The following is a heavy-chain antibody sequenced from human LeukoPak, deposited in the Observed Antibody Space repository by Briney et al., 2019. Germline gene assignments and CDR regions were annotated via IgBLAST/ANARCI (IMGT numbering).Heavy chain of an antibody. Sequence: PGGSLRLSCAASGFTFSSYGMNWVRQAPGKGLEWVSSISSSGTYIYFADSVKGRFTISRDNAKNSLYLQMNSLRAEGTALYYCAREQSYSEEIVVANPPFDYWGQGTLVTVSS. D-gene: IGHD2-21*01. CDR1: GFTFSSYG. CDR3: AREQSYSEEIVVANPPFDY. J-gene: IGHJ4*02. CDR2: ISSSGTYI. V-gene: IGHV3-21*01.